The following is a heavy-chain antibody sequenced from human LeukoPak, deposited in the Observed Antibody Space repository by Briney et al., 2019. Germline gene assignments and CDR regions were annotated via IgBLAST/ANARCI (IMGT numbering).Heavy chain of an antibody. J-gene: IGHJ4*02. V-gene: IGHV4-34*01. Sequence: SETLSLTCAVYGGSFSGYYWSWIRQPPGKGLEWIGEINHSGSTNYNPSLKSRVTISVDTSKNQFSLKLSSVTAADTAVYYCARGRHYGSGSYYNYWGQGTLVTVSS. CDR2: INHSGST. D-gene: IGHD3-10*01. CDR1: GGSFSGYY. CDR3: ARGRHYGSGSYYNY.